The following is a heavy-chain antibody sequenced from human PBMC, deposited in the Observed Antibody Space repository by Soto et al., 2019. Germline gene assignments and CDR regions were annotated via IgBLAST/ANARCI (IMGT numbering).Heavy chain of an antibody. CDR1: VYSFTSYW. D-gene: IGHD6-19*01. V-gene: IGHV5-51*01. CDR2: IYPCDSDT. Sequence: XASQKISWQCSVYSFTSYWIGWVRQMPGKGLEWMGIIYPCDSDTRYSPCFQGQVTISADKSITTAYLQWSSLKAPDTAMYYCARHQGTALAGTLVAAFDIWGQRTMVTVSS. CDR3: ARHQGTALAGTLVAAFDI. J-gene: IGHJ3*02.